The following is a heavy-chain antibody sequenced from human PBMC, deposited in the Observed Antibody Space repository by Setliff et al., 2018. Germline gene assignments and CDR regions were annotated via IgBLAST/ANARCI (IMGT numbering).Heavy chain of an antibody. CDR2: INHRGST. D-gene: IGHD6-6*01. CDR1: GGSLSSYNY. Sequence: PSETLSLTCTVSGGSLSSYNYWTWIRQPPGKGLEWIGEINHRGSTNYNPSLKSRATISIDTSKDQFSLKLISMSAADTAVYFCARGRNIAARLLDSWGQGALVTVSS. CDR3: ARGRNIAARLLDS. V-gene: IGHV4-34*01. J-gene: IGHJ4*02.